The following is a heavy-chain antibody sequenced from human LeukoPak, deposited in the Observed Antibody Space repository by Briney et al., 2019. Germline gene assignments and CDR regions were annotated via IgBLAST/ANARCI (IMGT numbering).Heavy chain of an antibody. J-gene: IGHJ6*02. CDR3: VNVLAATDYYYYGMDV. CDR1: GFTFSSYA. V-gene: IGHV3-23*01. Sequence: GGSLRLSCAASGFTFSSYAMSWVRQAPGKGLEWVSAISGSGGSTYYADSVKGRFTISRDNSKNTLYLQMNSLRVEDTAVYYCVNVLAATDYYYYGMDVWGQGTTVTVSS. CDR2: ISGSGGST. D-gene: IGHD2-15*01.